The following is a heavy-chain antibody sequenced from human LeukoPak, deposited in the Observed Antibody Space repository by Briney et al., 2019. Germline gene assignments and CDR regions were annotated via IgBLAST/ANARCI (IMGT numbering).Heavy chain of an antibody. V-gene: IGHV3-23*01. Sequence: PGGSLRLSCTASGFSFSNYAMTWVRQAPGAGLEWVSTINTRGDNVYYADSVKRRFTISRDNSKNMLYLQMNNLRVDDTATYYCGGDYWGQGTLVTVSS. CDR1: GFSFSNYA. J-gene: IGHJ4*02. CDR3: GGDY. CDR2: INTRGDNV.